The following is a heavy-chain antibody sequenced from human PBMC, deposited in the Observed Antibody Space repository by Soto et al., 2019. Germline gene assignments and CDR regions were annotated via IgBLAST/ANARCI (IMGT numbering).Heavy chain of an antibody. CDR2: IYYSGST. V-gene: IGHV4-59*08. CDR3: ARQIGYGVYFDY. D-gene: IGHD4-17*01. J-gene: IGHJ4*02. CDR1: GGSISSYY. Sequence: QVQLQESGPGLVKPSETLSLTCTVSGGSISSYYWSWIRQPPGKGLEWIGYIYYSGSTNYNPSLKSRVTISGDTSKNQSSLKLSSVTAADTAVYYCARQIGYGVYFDYWGQGTLVTVSS.